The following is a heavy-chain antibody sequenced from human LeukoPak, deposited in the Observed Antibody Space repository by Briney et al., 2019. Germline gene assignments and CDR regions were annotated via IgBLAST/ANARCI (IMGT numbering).Heavy chain of an antibody. CDR3: AKRGNPAVGHHYLDV. CDR2: ITLSGGNT. CDR1: GFTLSSYD. D-gene: IGHD2-2*01. Sequence: GGSLRLSCAAPGFTLSSYDMSWVRQAPGKGLEWVSSITLSGGNTFYADSVMGRFTISRDNSKNTLYLQMNSLSAEDTAVYYCAKRGNPAVGHHYLDVWGKGTTVSVSS. V-gene: IGHV3-23*01. J-gene: IGHJ6*03.